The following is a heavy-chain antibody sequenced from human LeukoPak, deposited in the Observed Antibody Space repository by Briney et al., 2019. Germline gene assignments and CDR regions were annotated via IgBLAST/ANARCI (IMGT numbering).Heavy chain of an antibody. J-gene: IGHJ4*02. Sequence: PSETLSLTCTVSGGSISSSSYYWGWIRQPPGKGLKWIGSIYYSGSTYYNPSLKIRATISVDTSKNQFSLKLSSVTAADTAVYYCASPTPGYSSRWYYFDYWGQGTLVTVSS. CDR2: IYYSGST. CDR1: GGSISSSSYY. D-gene: IGHD6-13*01. V-gene: IGHV4-39*01. CDR3: ASPTPGYSSRWYYFDY.